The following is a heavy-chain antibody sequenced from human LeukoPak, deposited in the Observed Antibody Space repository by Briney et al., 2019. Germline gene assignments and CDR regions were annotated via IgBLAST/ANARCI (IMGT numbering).Heavy chain of an antibody. Sequence: PGGSLRLSCAASGFTFSSYAMTWVRQAPGKGLEWVSAISGSGGSTYYADSVKGRFTISRDNSKNTLYLQMNSLRAEDTAVYYCAKGFGELFVLFDYWGQGTLVTVSS. V-gene: IGHV3-23*01. D-gene: IGHD3-10*01. J-gene: IGHJ4*02. CDR1: GFTFSSYA. CDR2: ISGSGGST. CDR3: AKGFGELFVLFDY.